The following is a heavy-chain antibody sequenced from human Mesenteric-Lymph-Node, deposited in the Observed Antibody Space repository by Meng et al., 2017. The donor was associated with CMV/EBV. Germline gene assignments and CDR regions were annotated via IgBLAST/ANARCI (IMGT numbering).Heavy chain of an antibody. V-gene: IGHV3-11*01. CDR1: GFIFSDYY. D-gene: IGHD4/OR15-4a*01. CDR3: ARKGRDIRCYDY. J-gene: IGHJ4*02. Sequence: GTLRLSCAASGFIFSDYYMSWIRQAPGKGLECVSYINPSGRIIYYADSVKGRFTISRDNAKNSLYLQMNSLRPEDTAVYYCARKGRDIRCYDYWGQGTVVTVSS. CDR2: INPSGRII.